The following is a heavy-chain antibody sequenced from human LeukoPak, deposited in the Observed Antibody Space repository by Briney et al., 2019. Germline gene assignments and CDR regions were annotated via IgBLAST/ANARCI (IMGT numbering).Heavy chain of an antibody. Sequence: ASVKVSCKASGYTFTSYDINWVRQATRQGLEWMGWMNPNSGNTGYAQKFQGRVTMTRNTSMSTAYMELSSLRSEDTAVYYCARGQIVVPAAIYYYYYMDVWGKGTTVTVSS. V-gene: IGHV1-8*01. J-gene: IGHJ6*03. D-gene: IGHD2-2*01. CDR3: ARGQIVVPAAIYYYYYMDV. CDR2: MNPNSGNT. CDR1: GYTFTSYD.